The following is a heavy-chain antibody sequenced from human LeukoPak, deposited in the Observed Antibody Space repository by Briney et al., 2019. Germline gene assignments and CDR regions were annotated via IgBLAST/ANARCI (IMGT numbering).Heavy chain of an antibody. CDR3: AREMYSSGWQSYYYYGMDV. Sequence: GGSLRLSCAASGFTFSSYAMSWVRQAPGKGLEWVSAISGSGGSTYYADSVKGRFTISRDNAKNSLYLQMNSLRAEDTAVYYCAREMYSSGWQSYYYYGMDVWGQGTTVTVSS. J-gene: IGHJ6*02. D-gene: IGHD6-19*01. CDR2: ISGSGGST. CDR1: GFTFSSYA. V-gene: IGHV3-23*01.